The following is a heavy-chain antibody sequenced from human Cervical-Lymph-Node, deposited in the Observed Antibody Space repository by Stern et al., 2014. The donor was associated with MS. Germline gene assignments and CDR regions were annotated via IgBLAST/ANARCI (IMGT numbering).Heavy chain of an antibody. Sequence: VQLLESGPGLVRPSETLSLACTVSGASVSRNYWSWIRQPPGQGLEWIGYIYHSGTTTYNPSLQSRVIISIDKSKNQLSLNLSSVTAADTAVYYCARAPPSGSYDGSFDSWGQGTLVTVSS. D-gene: IGHD1-26*01. CDR3: ARAPPSGSYDGSFDS. CDR2: IYHSGTT. V-gene: IGHV4-59*02. CDR1: GASVSRNY. J-gene: IGHJ4*02.